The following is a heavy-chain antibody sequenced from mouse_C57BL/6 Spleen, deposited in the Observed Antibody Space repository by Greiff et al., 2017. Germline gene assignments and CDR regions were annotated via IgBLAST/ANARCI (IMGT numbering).Heavy chain of an antibody. V-gene: IGHV1-58*01. CDR3: ARDVKFFDY. CDR1: GYTFTSYG. CDR2: IFIGNGYT. J-gene: IGHJ2*01. Sequence: EVQLQQSGAELVRPGSSVKMSCKTSGYTFTSYGINWVKHRPGPGMVWIGYIFIGNGYTEYNEKFKGKATLTSDTSSSTAYLKCSSLTSEDSAIYFCARDVKFFDYWGQGTTLTVSS.